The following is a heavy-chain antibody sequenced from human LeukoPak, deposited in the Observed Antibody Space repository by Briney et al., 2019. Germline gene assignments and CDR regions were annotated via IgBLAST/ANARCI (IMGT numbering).Heavy chain of an antibody. CDR1: GFTFSSYS. Sequence: PGGSLRLSCAASGFTFSSYSMNWVRQAPGKGLEWVSYISSSSSTIYYADSVKGRFTISRDNAKNSLYLQMNSLRAEDTAMYYCARDKDHSGGPFDYWGQGTLVTVSS. D-gene: IGHD2-21*01. CDR2: ISSSSSTI. J-gene: IGHJ4*02. CDR3: ARDKDHSGGPFDY. V-gene: IGHV3-48*04.